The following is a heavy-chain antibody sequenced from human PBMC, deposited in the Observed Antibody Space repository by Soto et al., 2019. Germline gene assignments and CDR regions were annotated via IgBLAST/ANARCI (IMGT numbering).Heavy chain of an antibody. Sequence: QVQLQESGPGLVKPSQTLSLTCTVSGGSISSGGYYWSWIRQQPGKGLEWIGYIYYSVSTYYNPSLKSRVTISVDTSKNPCSLKLSYVTAADTAVYYCARVCGGDCHDGMDVWGQGTPVTVSS. CDR2: IYYSVST. CDR3: ARVCGGDCHDGMDV. CDR1: GGSISSGGYY. V-gene: IGHV4-31*03. J-gene: IGHJ6*02. D-gene: IGHD2-21*02.